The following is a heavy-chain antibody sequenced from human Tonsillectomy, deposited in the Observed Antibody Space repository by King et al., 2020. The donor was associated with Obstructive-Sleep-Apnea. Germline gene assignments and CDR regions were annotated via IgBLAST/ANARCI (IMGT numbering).Heavy chain of an antibody. CDR3: ARARPHCSSTSCYPYYFDY. Sequence: QLQESGPGLVKPSETLSLTCTVSGGSISSSSYYWGWIRQPPGKGLEWIGSIYYSGSTYYNPSLKSRVTISLDTSKNQFSLKLSSVTAAATAVCYCARARPHCSSTSCYPYYFDYWGQGTLVTVSS. J-gene: IGHJ4*02. CDR1: GGSISSSSYY. D-gene: IGHD2-2*01. CDR2: IYYSGST. V-gene: IGHV4-39*07.